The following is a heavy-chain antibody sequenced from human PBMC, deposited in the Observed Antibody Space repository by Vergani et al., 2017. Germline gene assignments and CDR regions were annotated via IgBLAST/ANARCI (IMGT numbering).Heavy chain of an antibody. CDR3: AGEDYYDSSGYRTEDNWFDP. CDR2: IYTSGST. V-gene: IGHV4-4*07. Sequence: QVQLQESGPGLVKPSETLSLTCTVSGGSISSYYWSWIRQPAGKGLEWIGRIYTSGSTNYNPSLKSRVTMSVDTSKNQFSLKLSSVTAADTAVYYCAGEDYYDSSGYRTEDNWFDPWGQGTLVTVSS. J-gene: IGHJ5*02. D-gene: IGHD3-22*01. CDR1: GGSISSYY.